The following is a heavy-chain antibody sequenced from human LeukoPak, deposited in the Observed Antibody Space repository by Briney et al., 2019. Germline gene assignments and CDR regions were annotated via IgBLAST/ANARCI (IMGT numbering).Heavy chain of an antibody. CDR2: VSYDGSRK. CDR1: GFTFSSYA. J-gene: IGHJ3*02. Sequence: GGSLRLSCAASGFTFSSYAMHWVRQAPGKGLEWVAIVSYDGSRKYYADSVKGRFTISRDNSKNTLYLQMNRLRAEDTAVYYCATIAAGDAFDMWGQGTMVTVSS. D-gene: IGHD6-13*01. CDR3: ATIAAGDAFDM. V-gene: IGHV3-30-3*01.